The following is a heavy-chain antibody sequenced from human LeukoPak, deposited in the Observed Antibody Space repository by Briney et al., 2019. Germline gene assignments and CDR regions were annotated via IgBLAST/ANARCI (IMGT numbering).Heavy chain of an antibody. CDR2: ISYPRSYH. V-gene: IGHV3-30-3*01. Sequence: QSGGSLRLSCAASGFTLSDYAMHWVRQAPGRGLEWVALISYPRSYHYYIDSVKGRFTSSRDDSKNTFLQMNSLRAEDTALYYCAREYSDSSGYYYGLDNWGQGTLVTVSS. D-gene: IGHD3-22*01. J-gene: IGHJ4*02. CDR1: GFTLSDYA. CDR3: AREYSDSSGYYYGLDN.